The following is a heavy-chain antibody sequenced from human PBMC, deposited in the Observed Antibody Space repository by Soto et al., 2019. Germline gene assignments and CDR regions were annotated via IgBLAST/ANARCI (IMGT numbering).Heavy chain of an antibody. Sequence: EVQLVESGGGLVQPGGSLRLSCAASGFTFSNYWMHWVRQAPGKGLVWVSRINSDGTTTSYADSVRGRFTISRDNARDKVYLQMNSLGAEDTAVYSCARVAVGAYYFHYWGQGTLVTVSS. CDR2: INSDGTTT. D-gene: IGHD1-26*01. V-gene: IGHV3-74*01. CDR3: ARVAVGAYYFHY. CDR1: GFTFSNYW. J-gene: IGHJ4*02.